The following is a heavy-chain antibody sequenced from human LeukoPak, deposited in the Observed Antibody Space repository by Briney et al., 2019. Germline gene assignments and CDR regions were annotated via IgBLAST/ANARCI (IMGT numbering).Heavy chain of an antibody. V-gene: IGHV3-30*04. Sequence: GRSLRLSCAASGFTFSSYAMYWVRQAPGKGLEWVAVISYDGSDKFYADSVKGRFTISRDNSKNTLYLQMNSLRAEDTAVYYCAKGTGYSRYNWFDPWGQGTLVTVSS. CDR1: GFTFSSYA. J-gene: IGHJ5*02. CDR2: ISYDGSDK. CDR3: AKGTGYSRYNWFDP. D-gene: IGHD6-13*01.